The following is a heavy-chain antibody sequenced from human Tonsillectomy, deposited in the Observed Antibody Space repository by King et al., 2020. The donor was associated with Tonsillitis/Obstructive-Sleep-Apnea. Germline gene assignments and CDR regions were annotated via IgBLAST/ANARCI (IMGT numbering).Heavy chain of an antibody. CDR3: ARVYDYYYYAMDV. CDR2: IDSGGSNI. D-gene: IGHD3-22*01. J-gene: IGHJ6*02. CDR1: GFPFNSYE. Sequence: VQLVESGGGLVQPGGSLRLSCAASGFPFNSYEMKWVRQAPGKGLEWLSYIDSGGSNIYYADSVRGRLTISRDNAKSSLYLQLNSLRAEDTAIYFCARVYDYYYYAMDVWGQGTTVTVSS. V-gene: IGHV3-48*03.